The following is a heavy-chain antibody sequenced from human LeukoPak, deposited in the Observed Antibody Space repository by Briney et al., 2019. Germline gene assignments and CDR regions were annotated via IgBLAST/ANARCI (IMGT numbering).Heavy chain of an antibody. CDR3: ARLVNSRPHVLRYFDPGSSGLDY. D-gene: IGHD3-9*01. J-gene: IGHJ4*02. Sequence: GGSLSLSCAASGFTFSTYWMNCVRQPPGKGLVWVSRINSDGSSTTYADSGMGRSTIARDNATNTLFLKMNSLRADDTAVYYCARLVNSRPHVLRYFDPGSSGLDYWGQGTLVTVSS. CDR2: INSDGSST. CDR1: GFTFSTYW. V-gene: IGHV3-74*01.